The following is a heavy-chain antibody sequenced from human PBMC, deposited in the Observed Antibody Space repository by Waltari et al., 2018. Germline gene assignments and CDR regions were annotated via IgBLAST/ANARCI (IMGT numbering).Heavy chain of an antibody. CDR2: ISSSSSTI. CDR1: GFTFSSYS. CDR3: ARDSGGITIFGVVTSGAFDI. Sequence: EVQLVESGGGLVQPGGSLRLSCAASGFTFSSYSMNWVRQAPGKGLAWVSYISSSSSTIYYADSVKGRFTISRDNAKNSLYLQMNSLRAEDTAVYYCARDSGGITIFGVVTSGAFDIWGQGTMVTVSS. J-gene: IGHJ3*02. D-gene: IGHD3-3*01. V-gene: IGHV3-48*04.